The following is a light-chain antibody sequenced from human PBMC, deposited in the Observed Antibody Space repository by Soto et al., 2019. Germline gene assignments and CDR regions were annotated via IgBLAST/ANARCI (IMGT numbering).Light chain of an antibody. CDR3: SSSTTSGSPVL. Sequence: QSALTQPASVSGSPGQSIPISCIGTSSDIGAYNYVSWYQQHPGKAPKLMIYDVTSRPSGVSNRFSGSSSGNTASLNISGLQAEDEADYYCSSSTTSGSPVLFGGGTKLTVL. J-gene: IGLJ2*01. CDR2: DVT. CDR1: SSDIGAYNY. V-gene: IGLV2-14*01.